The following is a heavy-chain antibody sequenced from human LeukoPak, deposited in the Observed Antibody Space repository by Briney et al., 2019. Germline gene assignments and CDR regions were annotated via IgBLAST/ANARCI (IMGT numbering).Heavy chain of an antibody. CDR1: GYTFTTYY. CDR2: INPSGGGT. V-gene: IGHV1-46*01. D-gene: IGHD5-24*01. CDR3: ASGYKTVSVFDH. J-gene: IGHJ4*02. Sequence: GASVNVSCKASGYTFTTYYTHWVRQAPGQGLVWMGLINPSGGGTRYAQKFQGRVTMTRDTSTSTVYMELSSLRSEDTAVYYCASGYKTVSVFDHWGQGALVTVSS.